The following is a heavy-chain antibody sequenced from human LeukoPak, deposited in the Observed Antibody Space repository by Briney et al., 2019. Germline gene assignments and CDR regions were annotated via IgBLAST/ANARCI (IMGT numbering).Heavy chain of an antibody. CDR1: GFTFSSYG. J-gene: IGHJ4*02. V-gene: IGHV3-33*01. D-gene: IGHD1-26*01. CDR2: IWYDGSNK. Sequence: PGGSLRLSCAASGFTFSSYGMHWVRQAPGKGLEWVAVIWYDGSNKYYADSVKGRFTISRDNSKNTLYLQMNSLRAEDTAVYYCAREEVGAPGDYWGQGTLDTVSS. CDR3: AREEVGAPGDY.